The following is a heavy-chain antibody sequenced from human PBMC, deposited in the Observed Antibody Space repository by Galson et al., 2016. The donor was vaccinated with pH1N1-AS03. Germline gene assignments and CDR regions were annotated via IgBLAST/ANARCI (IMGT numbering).Heavy chain of an antibody. V-gene: IGHV4-59*08. CDR1: GGSINSYY. Sequence: SETLSLTCTASGGSINSYYWTWIRQPPGKGLEWIGQIYYTGDIIYTPSLRSRVTISVDTSKNQLSLSLSSVTAADTAVYYCGRHLRNSYSMDVWGQGTTVTVSS. CDR2: IYYTGDI. J-gene: IGHJ6*02. D-gene: IGHD2-21*01. CDR3: GRHLRNSYSMDV.